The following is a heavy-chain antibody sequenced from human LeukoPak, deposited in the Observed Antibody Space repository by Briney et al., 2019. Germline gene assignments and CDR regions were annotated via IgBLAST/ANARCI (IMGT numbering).Heavy chain of an antibody. CDR3: AKDRLGYCSGSHCSTNVLFDV. CDR1: GFTFSSYW. V-gene: IGHV3-23*01. J-gene: IGHJ4*02. Sequence: PGGSLRLSCAASGFTFSSYWMSWVRQAPGKGLEWVSGISGSGGSTYYADSVKGRFTISRDNSKNTLYLQMNSLRAEDTAVYYCAKDRLGYCSGSHCSTNVLFDVWGQGTLVTVSS. CDR2: ISGSGGST. D-gene: IGHD2-15*01.